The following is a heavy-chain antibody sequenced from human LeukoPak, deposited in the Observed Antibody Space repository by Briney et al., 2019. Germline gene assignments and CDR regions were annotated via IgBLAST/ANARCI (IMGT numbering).Heavy chain of an antibody. CDR3: ARDPFDY. V-gene: IGHV4-38-2*02. J-gene: IGHJ4*02. CDR1: GYSISSGYY. Sequence: SETLSLTCAVSGYSISSGYYWGWIRQPPGKGLEWIGGIYHSGSTYYNPSLKSRVTISVDTSKNQFSLQLSSVTAADTAVYYCARDPFDYWGQGTLVTVSS. CDR2: IYHSGST.